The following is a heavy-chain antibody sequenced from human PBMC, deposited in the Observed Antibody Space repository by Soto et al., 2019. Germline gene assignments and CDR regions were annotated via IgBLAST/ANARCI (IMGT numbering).Heavy chain of an antibody. D-gene: IGHD1-1*01. Sequence: QVQLVQSGAEVTKPGASVKVSCKASGYTFTSYDINWVRQATGQGLEWMGWMSPNSGATGYAQKFQGRVTMTRDTSISTAYMELSNLRSEDTAIYYWERGVDAGVDVWGQGSTVTVSS. J-gene: IGHJ6*02. V-gene: IGHV1-8*01. CDR1: GYTFTSYD. CDR2: MSPNSGAT. CDR3: ERGVDAGVDV.